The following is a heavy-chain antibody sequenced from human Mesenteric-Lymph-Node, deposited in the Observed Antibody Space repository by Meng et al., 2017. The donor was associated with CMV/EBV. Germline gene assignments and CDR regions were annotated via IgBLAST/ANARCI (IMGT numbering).Heavy chain of an antibody. D-gene: IGHD5-18*01. CDR2: ITSSSSYI. J-gene: IGHJ6*02. Sequence: GGSLRLSCAASGFTFSSYSMNWVRQAPGKGLEWVSSITSSSSYIYYADSVKGRFTISRDNAKNSLYLQMNSLRAEDTAVYYCARISKYRYGVYGMDVWGQGTTVTVSS. CDR3: ARISKYRYGVYGMDV. V-gene: IGHV3-21*01. CDR1: GFTFSSYS.